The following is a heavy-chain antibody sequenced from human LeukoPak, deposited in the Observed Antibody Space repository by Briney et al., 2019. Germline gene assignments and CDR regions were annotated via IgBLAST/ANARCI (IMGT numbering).Heavy chain of an antibody. CDR3: VTNRATTGSFWGVLDY. D-gene: IGHD1-26*01. J-gene: IGHJ4*02. V-gene: IGHV4-59*01. CDR2: IYYSGST. Sequence: PSETLSLTCTVSGGSISSYYWSWIRQPPGKGLEWIGYIYYSGSTNYNPSLKSRVTISVDTSKNQFSLKLSSVTAADTAVYYCVTNRATTGSFWGVLDYWGQGTLVTVSS. CDR1: GGSISSYY.